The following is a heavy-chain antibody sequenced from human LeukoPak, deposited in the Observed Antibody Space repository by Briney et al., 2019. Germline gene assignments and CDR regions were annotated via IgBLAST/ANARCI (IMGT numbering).Heavy chain of an antibody. CDR1: GGSISNYY. CDR3: ARQELGEYYHVSGTFDY. J-gene: IGHJ4*02. Sequence: PSETLSLTCTVSGGSISNYYWTWIRQPPGKELEWIGYIYYSGSTNYNPSPTSRVTISVDTSKNQFSLKLSSVHAADTAAYYCARQELGEYYHVSGTFDYWGQGTLVTVSS. D-gene: IGHD3-10*01. V-gene: IGHV4-59*08. CDR2: IYYSGST.